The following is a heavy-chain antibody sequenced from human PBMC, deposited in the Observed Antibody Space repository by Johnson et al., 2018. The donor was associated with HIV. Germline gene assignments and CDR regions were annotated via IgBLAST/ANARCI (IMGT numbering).Heavy chain of an antibody. CDR3: ATDVPSAPYYNAFDI. J-gene: IGHJ3*02. V-gene: IGHV3-73*01. CDR2: IRSKANSYAT. D-gene: IGHD1-26*01. CDR1: GFTFDDYT. Sequence: VQLVESGGVVVQPGGSLRLSCAASGFTFDDYTMHWVRQAPGKGLEWVGRIRSKANSYATAYAASVKGRFTISRDDSKNTAYLQMNSLKTEDTAVYYCATDVPSAPYYNAFDIWGQGTMVTVSS.